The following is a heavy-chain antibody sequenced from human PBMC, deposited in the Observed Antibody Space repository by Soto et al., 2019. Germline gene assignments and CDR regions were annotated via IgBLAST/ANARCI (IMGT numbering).Heavy chain of an antibody. D-gene: IGHD6-13*01. CDR1: GFTFRDYY. CDR2: ISSSGSTI. Sequence: QVQLVESGGGLVKPGGSLRLSCAASGFTFRDYYMRWIRQAPEKGLEWVSYISSSGSTIYNADSVKGRFTISRDNAKNSLYLQMNSLRAEDTAVYYCARDSQLVRHYGWFDPWGQGTLVTVSS. J-gene: IGHJ5*02. V-gene: IGHV3-11*01. CDR3: ARDSQLVRHYGWFDP.